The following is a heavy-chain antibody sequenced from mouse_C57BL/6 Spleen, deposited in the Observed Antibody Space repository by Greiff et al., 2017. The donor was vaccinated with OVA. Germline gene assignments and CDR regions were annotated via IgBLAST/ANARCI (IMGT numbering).Heavy chain of an antibody. CDR3: TRDGDYGSSPAWFAY. V-gene: IGHV5-9-1*02. Sequence: EVQVVESGEGLVKPGGSLKLSCAASGFTFSSYAMSWVRQTPEKRLEWVAYISSGGDYIYYADTVKGRFTISRDNARNTLYLQMSSLKSEDTAMYYCTRDGDYGSSPAWFAYWGQGTLVTVSA. CDR1: GFTFSSYA. J-gene: IGHJ3*01. D-gene: IGHD1-1*01. CDR2: ISSGGDYI.